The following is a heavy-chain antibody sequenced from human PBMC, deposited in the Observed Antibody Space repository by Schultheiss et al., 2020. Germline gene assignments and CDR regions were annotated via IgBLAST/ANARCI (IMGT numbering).Heavy chain of an antibody. V-gene: IGHV3-48*01. CDR2: ISSSSSTI. Sequence: GGSLRLSCAASGFTFSSYSMNWVRQAPGKGLEWVSYISSSSSTIYYADSVKGRFTISRDNAKNSLYLQMNSLRAEDTAVYYCARPREYLYDYVWGSYRPSHYGMDVWGQGTTVTVSS. D-gene: IGHD3-16*02. J-gene: IGHJ6*02. CDR3: ARPREYLYDYVWGSYRPSHYGMDV. CDR1: GFTFSSYS.